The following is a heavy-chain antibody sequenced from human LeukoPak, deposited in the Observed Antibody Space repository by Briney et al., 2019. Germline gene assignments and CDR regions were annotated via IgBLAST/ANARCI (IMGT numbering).Heavy chain of an antibody. CDR1: GYTFTSYY. V-gene: IGHV1-69*04. CDR3: ARAPWDYGDAYYFDY. D-gene: IGHD4-17*01. CDR2: IIPILGIA. Sequence: SVKVSCKASGYTFTSYYMHWVRQAPGQGLEWMGRIIPILGIANYAQKFQGRVTITADKSTSTAYMELSSLRSEDTAVYYCARAPWDYGDAYYFDYWGQGTLVTVSS. J-gene: IGHJ4*02.